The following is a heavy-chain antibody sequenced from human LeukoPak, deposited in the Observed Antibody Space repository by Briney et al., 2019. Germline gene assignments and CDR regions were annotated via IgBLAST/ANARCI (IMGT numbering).Heavy chain of an antibody. CDR3: ARAGHFLVVVTFFDY. Sequence: GGSLRLSCAASGFTFSSYAMSWVRQAPGKGLEWVSAISGSGGSTYYADSVKGRFTISRDNSKNTLYLQMNSLGAEDTAVYYCARAGHFLVVVTFFDYWGQGTLVTVSS. V-gene: IGHV3-23*01. CDR2: ISGSGGST. D-gene: IGHD3-22*01. CDR1: GFTFSSYA. J-gene: IGHJ4*02.